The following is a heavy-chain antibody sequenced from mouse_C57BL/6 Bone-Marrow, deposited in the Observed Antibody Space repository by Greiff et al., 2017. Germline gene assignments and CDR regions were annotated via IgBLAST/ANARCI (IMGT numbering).Heavy chain of an antibody. V-gene: IGHV5-9-1*02. CDR3: TRDGYYGSSYYFDY. Sequence: EVKLQESGEGLVKPGGSLKLSCAASGFTFSSYAMSWDRQTPEKRLEWVAYISSGGDYIYYADTVKGRFTISRDNARNTLYLQMSSLKSEDTAMYYCTRDGYYGSSYYFDYWGQGTTLTVSS. CDR2: ISSGGDYI. D-gene: IGHD1-1*01. CDR1: GFTFSSYA. J-gene: IGHJ2*01.